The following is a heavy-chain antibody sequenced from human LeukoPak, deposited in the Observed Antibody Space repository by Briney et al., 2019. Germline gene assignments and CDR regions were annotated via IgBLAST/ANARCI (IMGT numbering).Heavy chain of an antibody. CDR2: IIPIFGTA. CDR1: GGTFSSYA. D-gene: IGHD6-6*01. Sequence: SVKVSCKASGGTFSSYAISWVRQAPGQGLEWMGGIIPIFGTANYAQKFQGRVTITTDESTSTAYMELSSLRSEDTAVYYCASRRVAALRPNYYYMDVWGKGTTVTVSS. V-gene: IGHV1-69*05. J-gene: IGHJ6*03. CDR3: ASRRVAALRPNYYYMDV.